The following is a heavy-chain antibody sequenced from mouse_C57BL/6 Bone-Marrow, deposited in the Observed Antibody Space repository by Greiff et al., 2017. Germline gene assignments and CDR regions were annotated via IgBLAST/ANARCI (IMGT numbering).Heavy chain of an antibody. D-gene: IGHD2-5*01. Sequence: EVKLMESGGGLVQPGESLKLSCESNEYEFPSHDMSWVRKTPETRLELVAAINSDGGSTYYPATMERRFIISRDNTKKTLYLQMSSLRSEDTALYYCARHYSNYVLYYFDYWGQGTTLTVSS. CDR2: INSDGGST. CDR3: ARHYSNYVLYYFDY. CDR1: EYEFPSHD. J-gene: IGHJ2*01. V-gene: IGHV5-2*01.